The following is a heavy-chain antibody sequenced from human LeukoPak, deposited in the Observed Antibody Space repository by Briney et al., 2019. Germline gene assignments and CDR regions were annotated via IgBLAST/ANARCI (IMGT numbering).Heavy chain of an antibody. D-gene: IGHD5-18*01. Sequence: GRSLRLSCAASGFTFSSYAMSWVRQAPGKGLEWVSAISGSGGSTYYADSVKGRFTISRDNSKNTLYLQMNSLRAEDTAVYYCARDIYSYGLFDYWGQGTLVTVSS. CDR3: ARDIYSYGLFDY. CDR2: ISGSGGST. CDR1: GFTFSSYA. J-gene: IGHJ4*02. V-gene: IGHV3-23*01.